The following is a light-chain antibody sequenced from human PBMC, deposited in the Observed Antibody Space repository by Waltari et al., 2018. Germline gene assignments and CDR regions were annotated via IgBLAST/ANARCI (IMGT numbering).Light chain of an antibody. CDR3: MQALQTPYT. CDR2: LGS. J-gene: IGKJ2*01. Sequence: DIVMTQSPVSLPVTPGEPASISCRSSQSLLHSNGYNYLDWYLQKPGQSPHLLIYLGSNRASGVPDRFSGSGSGTDFTLKISRVEAEDVGIYYCMQALQTPYTFGQGTKLEIK. V-gene: IGKV2-28*01. CDR1: QSLLHSNGYNY.